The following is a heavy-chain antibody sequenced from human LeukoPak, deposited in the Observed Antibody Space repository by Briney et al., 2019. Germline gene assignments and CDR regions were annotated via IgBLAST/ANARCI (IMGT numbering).Heavy chain of an antibody. CDR3: ASASVFWSGPNDWSDP. J-gene: IGHJ5*02. Sequence: GASVKVSCKASGYTFTTYTIHWVRQAPGQGLEWMGWINTNTGNPTYAQGFTGRFVFSLDTSVSTAYLQISSLKAEDTAVYYCASASVFWSGPNDWSDPWGQGTLVTVSS. D-gene: IGHD3-3*01. CDR1: GYTFTTYT. V-gene: IGHV7-4-1*02. CDR2: INTNTGNP.